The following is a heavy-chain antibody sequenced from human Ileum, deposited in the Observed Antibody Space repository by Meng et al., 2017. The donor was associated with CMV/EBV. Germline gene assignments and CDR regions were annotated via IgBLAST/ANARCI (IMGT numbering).Heavy chain of an antibody. Sequence: GGPLRLSCAASGFTFSSYDMTWVRQAPGKGLEWVSVIYSGWTTTYYADSVKGRFTISRDNSKNTLFLQMNSLTVDEKAVYYCAKGGSVFEYWGQGTLVTVSS. CDR2: IYSGWTTT. V-gene: IGHV3-23*03. D-gene: IGHD6-19*01. J-gene: IGHJ4*02. CDR1: GFTFSSYD. CDR3: AKGGSVFEY.